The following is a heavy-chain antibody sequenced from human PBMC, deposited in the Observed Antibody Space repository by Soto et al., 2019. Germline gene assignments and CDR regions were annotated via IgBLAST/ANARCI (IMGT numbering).Heavy chain of an antibody. Sequence: SETQSLTFTVSGRSIGGGTYYWSWIRQQPEKSLEWIGYIYYSGSTNYNPSLKSRVTKSVDTSKNQFYLKLCSVTAAYTAVYYCAINHVSGSYWVVWGKGTTVTVSS. CDR2: IYYSGST. CDR1: GRSIGGGTYY. CDR3: AINHVSGSYWVV. D-gene: IGHD3-10*01. V-gene: IGHV4-61*01. J-gene: IGHJ6*04.